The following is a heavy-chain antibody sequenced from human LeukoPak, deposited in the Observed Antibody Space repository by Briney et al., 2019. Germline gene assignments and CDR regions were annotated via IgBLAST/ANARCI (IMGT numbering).Heavy chain of an antibody. CDR2: ISYDGSNK. CDR3: AKDYYDSSGYLFDY. Sequence: GGSLRLSCAASGFTFSSYWMSWVRQAPGKGLEWVAVISYDGSNKYYADSVRGRFTISRDNSKNTLYLQMNSLRAEDTAVYYCAKDYYDSSGYLFDYWGQGTLVIVSS. V-gene: IGHV3-30*18. CDR1: GFTFSSYW. J-gene: IGHJ4*02. D-gene: IGHD3-22*01.